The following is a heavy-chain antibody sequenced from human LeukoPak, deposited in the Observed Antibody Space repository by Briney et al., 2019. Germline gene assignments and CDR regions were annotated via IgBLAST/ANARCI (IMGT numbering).Heavy chain of an antibody. J-gene: IGHJ4*02. D-gene: IGHD5-24*01. V-gene: IGHV4-59*11. Sequence: SETLSLICTVSGGSISSHYWTWIRQPPGKGLEWIGYIYYRGGTNYNPSLQSRVTISVDTSKNQFSLKVTSVAAADTAVYYCARYDGDMATNNWGQGTLVTVSS. CDR3: ARYDGDMATNN. CDR2: IYYRGGT. CDR1: GGSISSHY.